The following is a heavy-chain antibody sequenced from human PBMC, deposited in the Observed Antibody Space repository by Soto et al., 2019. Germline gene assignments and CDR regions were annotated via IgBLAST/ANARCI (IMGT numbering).Heavy chain of an antibody. Sequence: SVKVSCKASGGTFSSYAISWVRQAPGQGLEWMGGIIPIFGIANYAQKFQGRVTITADKSTSTAYMELSSLRSEDTAVYYCARTEYDILTGSPGGWVDPWGQGTLVTVSS. D-gene: IGHD3-9*01. V-gene: IGHV1-69*10. CDR1: GGTFSSYA. CDR2: IIPIFGIA. J-gene: IGHJ5*02. CDR3: ARTEYDILTGSPGGWVDP.